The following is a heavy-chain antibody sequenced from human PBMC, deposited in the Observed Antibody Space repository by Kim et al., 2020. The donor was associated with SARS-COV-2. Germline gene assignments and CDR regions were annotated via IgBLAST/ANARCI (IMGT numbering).Heavy chain of an antibody. V-gene: IGHV3-23*01. CDR2: ISGSGGST. J-gene: IGHJ3*02. CDR1: GFTFSSYA. D-gene: IGHD3-22*01. CDR3: ATLSITMIVVHWGDAFDI. Sequence: GGSLRLSCAASGFTFSSYAMSWVRQAPGKGLEWVSAISGSGGSTYYADSVKGRFTISRDNSKNTLYLQMNSLRAEDTAVYYCATLSITMIVVHWGDAFDIWGQGTMVTVSS.